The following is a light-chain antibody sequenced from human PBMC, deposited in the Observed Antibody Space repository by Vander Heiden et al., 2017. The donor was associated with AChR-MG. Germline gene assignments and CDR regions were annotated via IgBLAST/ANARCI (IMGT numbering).Light chain of an antibody. CDR3: SSYTSSYTWV. CDR2: DVT. CDR1: SSDVGGYNY. V-gene: IGLV2-14*03. Sequence: QSALTQPASVSGSPGQSITISCTGTSSDVGGYNYVSWYQQYPGEAPKLMIYDVTKRPSGVSNRFSGSKSGNTASLTISGLQAEDDADYCCSSYTSSYTWVFGGGTKLTVL. J-gene: IGLJ3*02.